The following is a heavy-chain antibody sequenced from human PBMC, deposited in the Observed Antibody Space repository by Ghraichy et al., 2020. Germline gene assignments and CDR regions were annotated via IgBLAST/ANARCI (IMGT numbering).Heavy chain of an antibody. D-gene: IGHD5-18*01. CDR3: AKDDADTAMYNIDY. CDR2: IRYDGSNQ. V-gene: IGHV3-30*02. Sequence: GGSLRLSCAASGFTFSSYGMHWVRQAPGKGLEWVAFIRYDGSNQYYVDSVKGRFTISRDNSKNTLYLQMNSMRGEDTAVYYCAKDDADTAMYNIDYWGQGTLVTVSS. CDR1: GFTFSSYG. J-gene: IGHJ4*02.